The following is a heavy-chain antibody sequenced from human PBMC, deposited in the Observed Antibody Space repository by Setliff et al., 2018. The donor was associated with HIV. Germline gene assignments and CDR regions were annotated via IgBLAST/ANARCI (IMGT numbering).Heavy chain of an antibody. CDR1: GYILTSYF. CDR3: ARVKGLRVRNWNDRPNASDL. J-gene: IGHJ3*01. Sequence: ASVKVSCKASGYILTSYFIQWVRQAPGQGLEWMGIIYPSGGSTTYAPKFQGRVTMTRDTSTSTVYMDLSGLRSDDTAVYYCARVKGLRVRNWNDRPNASDLWGQGTMVTVSS. V-gene: IGHV1-46*01. D-gene: IGHD1-1*01. CDR2: IYPSGGST.